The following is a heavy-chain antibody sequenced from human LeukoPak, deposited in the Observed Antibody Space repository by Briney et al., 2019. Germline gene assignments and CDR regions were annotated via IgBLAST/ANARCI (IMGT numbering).Heavy chain of an antibody. J-gene: IGHJ3*02. CDR1: GGSISSGDYY. CDR3: ARANYDFWSGLLDAFDI. CDR2: IYYSGST. V-gene: IGHV4-61*08. D-gene: IGHD3-3*01. Sequence: KASETLSLTCTVSGGSISSGDYYWSWIRQPPGKGLEWIGYIYYSGSTNYNPSLKSRVTISVDTSKNQFSLKLSSVTAADTAVYYCARANYDFWSGLLDAFDIWGQGTMVTVSS.